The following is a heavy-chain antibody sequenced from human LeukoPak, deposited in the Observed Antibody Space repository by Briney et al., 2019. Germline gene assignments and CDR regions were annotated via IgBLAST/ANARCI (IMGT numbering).Heavy chain of an antibody. CDR3: AKRNYPYFFDC. J-gene: IGHJ4*02. CDR1: GGSINSRNYY. D-gene: IGHD1-7*01. CDR2: ISDTTTT. V-gene: IGHV4-39*02. Sequence: SETLSLTCTVSGGSINSRNYYWIWLRQPPGQELDGNAFISDTTTTNHSPSLQSRLTIYVATYQNHFNLTPSTVTAADTSVYYCAKRNYPYFFDCGGEGTLVTVS.